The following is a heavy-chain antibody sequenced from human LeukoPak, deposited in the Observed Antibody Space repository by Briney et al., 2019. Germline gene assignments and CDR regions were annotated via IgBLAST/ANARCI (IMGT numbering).Heavy chain of an antibody. J-gene: IGHJ4*02. V-gene: IGHV4-39*02. D-gene: IGHD4-11*01. CDR1: GGSIARSYSY. Sequence: SETLSLICTVSGGSIARSYSYWGWSRQPPGKGLEWIGSIFYSGYSGSTFSHPSLRSRVTISGDTSINLFSLNLTSVTAADTAVYYCARRRYGNAIDYWGQGAPVTVSS. CDR3: ARRRYGNAIDY. CDR2: IFYSGYSGST.